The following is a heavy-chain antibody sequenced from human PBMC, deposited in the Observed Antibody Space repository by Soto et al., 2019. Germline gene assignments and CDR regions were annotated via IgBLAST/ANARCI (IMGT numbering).Heavy chain of an antibody. CDR2: MNPNSGNT. D-gene: IGHD6-19*01. Sequence: ASVKVSCKASGYTFTSYDINWVRQATGQGLEWMGWMNPNSGNTGYAQKFQGRVTMTRNTSISTAYMELSSLRSEDMAVYYCAREIAVAGHTQYYYYYYGMDVWGQGTTVTVSS. CDR1: GYTFTSYD. J-gene: IGHJ6*02. V-gene: IGHV1-8*01. CDR3: AREIAVAGHTQYYYYYYGMDV.